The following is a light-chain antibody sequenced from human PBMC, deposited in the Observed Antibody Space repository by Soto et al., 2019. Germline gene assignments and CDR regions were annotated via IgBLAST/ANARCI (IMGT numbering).Light chain of an antibody. J-gene: IGKJ2*01. CDR2: DAA. V-gene: IGKV1-5*01. Sequence: DIQMTQTPSTLSASVGDIVTITCWASQSVSIWLAWYQQKPGQATRLLIYDAASLQSGVPSRFSGSGSGTNFTLTISSLQPDDFATYYCQYDSSFGQGTK. CDR1: QSVSIW. CDR3: QYDSS.